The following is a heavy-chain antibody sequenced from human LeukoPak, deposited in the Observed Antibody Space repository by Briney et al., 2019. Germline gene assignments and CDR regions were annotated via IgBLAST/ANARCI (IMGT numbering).Heavy chain of an antibody. J-gene: IGHJ3*02. CDR1: GFTFSSYA. CDR3: AREVFFRSGGVNAFDI. Sequence: GGSLRLSCAASGFTFSSYAMHWVRQAPGKGLEWVAVISYDGSNKYYADSVKGRFTISRDNSKNTLYLQMNSLRAEDTAVYYCAREVFFRSGGVNAFDIWGQGTMVTVSS. CDR2: ISYDGSNK. D-gene: IGHD2-8*02. V-gene: IGHV3-30*04.